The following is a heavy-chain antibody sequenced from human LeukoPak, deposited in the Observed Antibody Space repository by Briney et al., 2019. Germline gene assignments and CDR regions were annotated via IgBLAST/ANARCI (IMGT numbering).Heavy chain of an antibody. Sequence: GGSLRLSCAASGFTFSSYWMTWVRQAPGKGLEWVANIKHDGSEKNYVDSVKGRFTISRDNAKNSLYLQMNSLRAEDTAVYYCATPLDYYDRSDSHQGGDWGQGTLVTVSS. V-gene: IGHV3-7*03. CDR3: ATPLDYYDRSDSHQGGD. D-gene: IGHD3-22*01. J-gene: IGHJ4*02. CDR2: IKHDGSEK. CDR1: GFTFSSYW.